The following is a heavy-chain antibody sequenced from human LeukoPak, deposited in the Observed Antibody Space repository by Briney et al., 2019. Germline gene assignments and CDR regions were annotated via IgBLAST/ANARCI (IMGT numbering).Heavy chain of an antibody. J-gene: IGHJ4*02. CDR1: GYTFTGYY. D-gene: IGHD6-13*01. CDR3: ATDTGVLPAAGYFDY. Sequence: ASVKVSCKASGYTFTGYYMHWVRQAPGQGLEWMGWINPNSGGTNYAQKFQGRVTMTRDTSISTAYMELSRLRSDDTAVYYCATDTGVLPAAGYFDYWGQGTLVTVSS. V-gene: IGHV1-2*02. CDR2: INPNSGGT.